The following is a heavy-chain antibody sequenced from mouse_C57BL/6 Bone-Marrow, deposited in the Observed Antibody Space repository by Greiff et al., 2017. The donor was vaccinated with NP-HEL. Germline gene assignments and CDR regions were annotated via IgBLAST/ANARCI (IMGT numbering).Heavy chain of an antibody. CDR2: VYPYNGGT. CDR1: GFTFTDYY. D-gene: IGHD1-1*01. Sequence: EVQLQESGPVLVKPGPSVKISCKASGFTFTDYYMHWVKQSHGKSLEWIGLVYPYNGGTSYNQKFKGKATLTVDTSSSTAYMELNSLTSEDSAVYSCARGDYYGSSYDYFDYWGQGTTLTVSS. V-gene: IGHV1-36*01. CDR3: ARGDYYGSSYDYFDY. J-gene: IGHJ2*01.